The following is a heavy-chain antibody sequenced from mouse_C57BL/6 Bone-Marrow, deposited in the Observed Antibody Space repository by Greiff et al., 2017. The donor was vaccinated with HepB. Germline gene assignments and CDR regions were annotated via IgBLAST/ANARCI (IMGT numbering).Heavy chain of an antibody. CDR2: IHPNSGST. D-gene: IGHD1-1*01. J-gene: IGHJ3*01. V-gene: IGHV1-64*01. CDR3: ARRGCITTVVAPAAY. CDR1: GYTFTSYW. Sequence: VQLQQSGAELVKPGASVKLSCKASGYTFTSYWMHWVKQRPGQGLEWIGMIHPNSGSTNYNEKFKSKATLTVDKSSSTAYMQLSSLTSEDSAVYYCARRGCITTVVAPAAYWGQGTLVTVSA.